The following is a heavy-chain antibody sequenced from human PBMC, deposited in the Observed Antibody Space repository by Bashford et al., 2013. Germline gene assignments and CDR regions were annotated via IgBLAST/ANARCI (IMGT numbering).Heavy chain of an antibody. CDR3: VSDLLDDLGDY. J-gene: IGHJ4*02. D-gene: IGHD2-15*01. CDR2: ISSTGSTK. Sequence: GGSLRLSCAASGFSFRDYYMSWIRQAPGKGLEWLSYISSTGSTKHYADSVKGRFTISRDNAKNSLYLQMNSLRVEDTAVYYCVSDLLDDLGDYWGQGTLVTVSS. CDR1: GFSFRDYY. V-gene: IGHV3-11*01.